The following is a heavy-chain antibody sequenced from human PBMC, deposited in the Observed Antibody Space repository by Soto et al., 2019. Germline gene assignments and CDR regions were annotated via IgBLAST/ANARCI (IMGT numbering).Heavy chain of an antibody. J-gene: IGHJ6*03. D-gene: IGHD2-8*01. CDR1: GGSISSYY. Sequence: KTSETLSLTCTFSGGSISSYYWSWIRQPPGKGLEWIGYIYYSGSTNYNPSLKSRVTISVDTSKNQFSLKLSSVTAADTAVYYCARHLADIVLIPERIYYYMDVWGKGTTVTVSS. CDR2: IYYSGST. CDR3: ARHLADIVLIPERIYYYMDV. V-gene: IGHV4-59*08.